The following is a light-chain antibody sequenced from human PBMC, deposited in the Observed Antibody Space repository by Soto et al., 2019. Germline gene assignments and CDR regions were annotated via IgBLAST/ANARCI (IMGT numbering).Light chain of an antibody. CDR3: KQYKNGLWT. CDR1: QSVSRN. CDR2: DAS. Sequence: EIVMTQSPATLSVSPGERATLSCRASQSVSRNVAWYQQKPGQAPRLLIHDASTRATGIAVRFSGSGSGTEFTLTTSSLQSEDYAVYYCKQYKNGLWTFGQGTKVDI. V-gene: IGKV3-15*01. J-gene: IGKJ1*01.